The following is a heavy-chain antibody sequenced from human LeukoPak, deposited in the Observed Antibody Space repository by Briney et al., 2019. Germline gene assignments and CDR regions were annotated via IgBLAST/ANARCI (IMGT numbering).Heavy chain of an antibody. CDR3: AKAQDDYNSSWFAP. Sequence: MTSQTLSLTCAVSGGSISSGGYSWSWIRQSPGRGLEWIGYIYHSGSTKYNPSLKSRVTISVDTSKNQFSLKLTSVTAEDTAVYFCAKAQDDYNSSWFAPWGPGLLVTVSS. CDR1: GGSISSGGYS. D-gene: IGHD1-20*01. V-gene: IGHV4-61*08. J-gene: IGHJ5*02. CDR2: IYHSGST.